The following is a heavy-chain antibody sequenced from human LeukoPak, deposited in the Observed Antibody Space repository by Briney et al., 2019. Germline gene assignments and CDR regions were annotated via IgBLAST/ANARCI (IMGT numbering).Heavy chain of an antibody. Sequence: ASVKVSCKASGYTFTSYGISWVRQAPGQGLEWMGWISAHNGNTNYAQKLQGRVTMTTDTSTSTAYMELRSLRSDDTAVYYCARDPTYYYDSSGPSSVRWFDPWGQGTLVTVSS. CDR1: GYTFTSYG. V-gene: IGHV1-18*01. D-gene: IGHD3-22*01. J-gene: IGHJ5*02. CDR3: ARDPTYYYDSSGPSSVRWFDP. CDR2: ISAHNGNT.